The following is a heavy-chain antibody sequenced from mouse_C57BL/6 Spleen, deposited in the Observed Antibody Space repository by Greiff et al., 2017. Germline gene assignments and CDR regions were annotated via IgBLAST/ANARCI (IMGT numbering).Heavy chain of an antibody. D-gene: IGHD1-1*01. CDR3: ARSEVITTVDYYAMDC. J-gene: IGHJ4*01. CDR1: GYAFSSYW. Sequence: QVQLQQSGAELVKPGASVKISCKASGYAFSSYWMNWVKQRPGKGLEWIGQIYPGDGDTNYNGKFKGKATLTADKSSSTAYMQLSSLTSEDSAVYFSARSEVITTVDYYAMDCWGQGTSVTVSS. CDR2: IYPGDGDT. V-gene: IGHV1-80*01.